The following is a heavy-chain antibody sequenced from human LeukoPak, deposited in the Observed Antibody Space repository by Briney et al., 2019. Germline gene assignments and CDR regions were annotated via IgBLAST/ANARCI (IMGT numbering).Heavy chain of an antibody. Sequence: ASVKVSCKASGYTFSTYGISWVRQAPGQGLEWMGRTSAYTGNTNYAQKFQGKVTMTTDTSTSTAYMELRSLTSDDTAVYYCARGSSTWYFEYWGQGTLVNVSS. CDR3: ARGSSTWYFEY. D-gene: IGHD6-13*01. CDR2: TSAYTGNT. CDR1: GYTFSTYG. J-gene: IGHJ4*02. V-gene: IGHV1-18*01.